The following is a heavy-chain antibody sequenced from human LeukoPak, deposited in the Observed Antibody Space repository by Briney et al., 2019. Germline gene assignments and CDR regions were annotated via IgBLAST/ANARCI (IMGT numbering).Heavy chain of an antibody. CDR2: ISYDGSNK. D-gene: IGHD1-14*01. CDR1: GFTFSSYG. V-gene: IGHV3-30*03. CDR3: ARETGPLQPFIDY. J-gene: IGHJ4*02. Sequence: GGSLRLSCAASGFTFSSYGMHWVRQAPGKGLEWVAVISYDGSNKYYADSVKGRFTISRDNSKNTLYLQMNSLRAEDTAVYYCARETGPLQPFIDYWGQGTLVTVSS.